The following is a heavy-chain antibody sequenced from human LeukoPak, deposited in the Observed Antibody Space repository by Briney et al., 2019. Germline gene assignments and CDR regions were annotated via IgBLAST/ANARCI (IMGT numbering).Heavy chain of an antibody. CDR3: ARATVRFLEWLETFDI. CDR1: GYTFTSYG. D-gene: IGHD3-3*01. V-gene: IGHV1-18*01. Sequence: ASVKVSCKASGYTFTSYGISWVRQAPGQGLEWMGWISAYNGNTNYAQKLQGRVTMTTDTSTSTAYMELRSLRSDDTAVYYCARATVRFLEWLETFDIWGQGTMVTVSS. J-gene: IGHJ3*02. CDR2: ISAYNGNT.